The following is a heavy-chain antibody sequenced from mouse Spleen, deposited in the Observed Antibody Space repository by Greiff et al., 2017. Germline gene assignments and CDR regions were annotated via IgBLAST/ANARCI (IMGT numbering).Heavy chain of an antibody. J-gene: IGHJ1*01. CDR1: GYTFTSYW. CDR2: IHPNSGST. V-gene: IGHV1-64*01. D-gene: IGHD1-1*01. CDR3: ARKELLRGWYFDV. Sequence: QVQLQQPGAELVKPGASVKLSCKASGYTFTSYWMHWVKQRPGQGLEWIGMIHPNSGSTNYNEKFKSKATLTVDKSSSTAYMQLSSLTSEDSAVYYCARKELLRGWYFDVWGAGTTVTVSS.